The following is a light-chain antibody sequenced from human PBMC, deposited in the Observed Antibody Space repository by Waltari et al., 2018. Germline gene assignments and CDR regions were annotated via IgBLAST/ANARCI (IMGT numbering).Light chain of an antibody. V-gene: IGLV3-25*03. CDR3: QSADSSGRHMT. J-gene: IGLJ2*01. CDR2: KDR. Sequence: SYELTQPPSVSVSPGQTARITCSGDALPKQFVFWYQVKPGQAPLLVIYKDRERPSGISERLSGSSSGTVVTLTISGVQAEDEADYYCQSADSSGRHMTFGGGTKLTVL. CDR1: ALPKQF.